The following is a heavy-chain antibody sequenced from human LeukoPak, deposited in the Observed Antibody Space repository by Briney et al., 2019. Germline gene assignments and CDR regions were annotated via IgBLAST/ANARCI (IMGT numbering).Heavy chain of an antibody. V-gene: IGHV1-69*04. J-gene: IGHJ4*02. Sequence: SVKVSCKASGGTFSSYTISWVRQAPGQGLEWMGRIIPILGIANYAQKFQGRVTITADKSTSTAYMELSSPRSEDTAVYYCAREVQLWPSSFDYWGQGTLVTVSS. CDR2: IIPILGIA. CDR3: AREVQLWPSSFDY. CDR1: GGTFSSYT. D-gene: IGHD5-18*01.